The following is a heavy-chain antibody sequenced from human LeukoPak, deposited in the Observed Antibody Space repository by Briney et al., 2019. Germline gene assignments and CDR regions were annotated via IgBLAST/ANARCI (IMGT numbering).Heavy chain of an antibody. CDR3: ARRGWQQRVVPLFAY. J-gene: IGHJ4*02. V-gene: IGHV3-9*01. CDR2: ISWNSGSI. D-gene: IGHD6-13*01. CDR1: GFTFDDYA. Sequence: GGSLRLSCAASGFTFDDYAMHWVRQAPGQGLEWVSGISWNSGSIGYADSVKGRFTISRDNAKNSLYLQMNSLRAEDTAVYYCARRGWQQRVVPLFAYGGQGPLATVSS.